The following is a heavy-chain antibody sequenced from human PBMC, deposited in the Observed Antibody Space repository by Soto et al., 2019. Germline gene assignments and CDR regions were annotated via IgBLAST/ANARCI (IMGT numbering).Heavy chain of an antibody. D-gene: IGHD1-26*01. J-gene: IGHJ4*02. CDR2: IRSKANSYAT. V-gene: IGHV3-73*01. Sequence: GGSLRLSCSASGFTFSGSAMHWVRQSSGKGLEWVGRIRSKANSYATAYAASVKGRFTISRDDSKNTAYLLMNSLKTEDTAVYYCTRHERMGGGYWGQGTLVTVSS. CDR3: TRHERMGGGY. CDR1: GFTFSGSA.